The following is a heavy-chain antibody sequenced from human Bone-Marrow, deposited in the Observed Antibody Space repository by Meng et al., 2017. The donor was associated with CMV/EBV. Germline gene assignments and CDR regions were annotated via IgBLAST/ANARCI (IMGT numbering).Heavy chain of an antibody. Sequence: GSLRLSCAASGFTFSSYSMNWVRQAPGKGLEWIGSIYYSGSTYYNPSLKSRVTISVDTSKNQFSLKLSSVTAADTAVYYCARDRIVGATLDYWGQGTLVTVSS. D-gene: IGHD1-26*01. J-gene: IGHJ4*02. CDR1: GFTFSSYS. CDR2: IYYSGST. CDR3: ARDRIVGATLDY. V-gene: IGHV4-39*07.